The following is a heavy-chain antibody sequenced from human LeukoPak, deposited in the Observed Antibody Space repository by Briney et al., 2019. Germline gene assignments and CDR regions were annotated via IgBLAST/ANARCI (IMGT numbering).Heavy chain of an antibody. V-gene: IGHV4-34*01. CDR1: GGSFSGYY. CDR3: AGDGYCSSTSCTLSYYYYGMDV. J-gene: IGHJ6*02. Sequence: SETLSLTCAVYGGSFSGYYWSWIRQPPGKGLEWIGEINHSGSTNYNPSLKSRVTMSVDTSKNQFSLKLSSVTAADTAVYYCAGDGYCSSTSCTLSYYYYGMDVWGQGTTVTVSS. CDR2: INHSGST. D-gene: IGHD2-2*01.